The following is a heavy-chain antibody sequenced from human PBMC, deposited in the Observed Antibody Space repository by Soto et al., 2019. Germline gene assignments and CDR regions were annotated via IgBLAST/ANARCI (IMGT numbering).Heavy chain of an antibody. CDR2: ISSSSSTI. CDR1: GFTFSSYS. J-gene: IGHJ4*02. V-gene: IGHV3-48*01. Sequence: GGSLRLSCAASGFTFSSYSMNWVRQAPGKGLEWVSYISSSSSTIYYADSVKGRFTISRDNAKNSLYLQMNSLRAEDTAVYYCARDPGPSAAAWGGELDYWGQGTLVTVSS. D-gene: IGHD6-13*01. CDR3: ARDPGPSAAAWGGELDY.